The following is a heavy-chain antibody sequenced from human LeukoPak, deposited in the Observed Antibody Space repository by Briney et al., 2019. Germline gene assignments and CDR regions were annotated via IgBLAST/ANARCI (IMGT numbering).Heavy chain of an antibody. CDR1: GFTFSSCA. Sequence: GGSLRLSCAASGFTFSSCAMSWVRQAPGKGLDWFSAITDSGGDTYYADSLKGRFTISRDNSKNTLFLQMNSLRAEDTAVYYCVKGLSSSRPYYFDYWGQGTLVTVSS. J-gene: IGHJ4*02. CDR3: VKGLSSSRPYYFDY. D-gene: IGHD6-6*01. V-gene: IGHV3-23*01. CDR2: ITDSGGDT.